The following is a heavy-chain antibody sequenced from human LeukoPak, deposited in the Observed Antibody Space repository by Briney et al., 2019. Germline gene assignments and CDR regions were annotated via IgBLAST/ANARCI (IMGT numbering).Heavy chain of an antibody. CDR2: ISGSGSST. CDR3: ARDDGRRATSTVVFGN. V-gene: IGHV3-11*04. J-gene: IGHJ4*02. D-gene: IGHD2-2*01. Sequence: GGSLRLSCAVSGLIFSDYYMSWIRQAPGEGLEWISYISGSGSSTNYADSVKGRFTISRGNAKNSLYLQMNSLRAEDTAMYYCARDDGRRATSTVVFGNWGQGTLVTVSS. CDR1: GLIFSDYY.